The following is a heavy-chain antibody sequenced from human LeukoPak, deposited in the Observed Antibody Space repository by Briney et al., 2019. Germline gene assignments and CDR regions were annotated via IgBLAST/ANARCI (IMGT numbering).Heavy chain of an antibody. V-gene: IGHV3-30*04. Sequence: GGSLRLSCAASGFTFSSYAMHWVRQAPGKGLEWVAVISYDGSNKYYADSVKGRFTISRDNSKNTLYLQMNSLRAEDTAVYYCARAQITMVRGGHYYYMDVWGKGTTVTVSS. J-gene: IGHJ6*03. D-gene: IGHD3-10*01. CDR2: ISYDGSNK. CDR1: GFTFSSYA. CDR3: ARAQITMVRGGHYYYMDV.